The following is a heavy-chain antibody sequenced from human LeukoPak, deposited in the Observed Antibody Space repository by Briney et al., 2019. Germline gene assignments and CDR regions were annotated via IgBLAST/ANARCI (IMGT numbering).Heavy chain of an antibody. CDR2: IIPIFGTA. V-gene: IGHV1-69*13. CDR1: GGTFSSYA. D-gene: IGHD2-2*01. CDR3: ARGPPPWYQAFDY. Sequence: ASVKLSCKASGGTFSSYAIRWVRQAPGQGLEWMGGIIPIFGTANYAQKFQGRVTITADESTSTAYMELSSLRSEDTAVYYCARGPPPWYQAFDYWGQGTLVTGFS. J-gene: IGHJ4*02.